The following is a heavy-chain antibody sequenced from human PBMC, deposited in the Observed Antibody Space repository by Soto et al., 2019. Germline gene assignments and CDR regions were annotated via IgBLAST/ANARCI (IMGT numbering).Heavy chain of an antibody. CDR3: ASYGDYPNYYYYYYMDV. D-gene: IGHD4-17*01. Sequence: GASVKVSCKASGYTFTSYAMHWVRQAPGQRLEWMGWINAGNGNTKYSQKFQGRVTITRDTSASTAYMELSSLRSEDTAVYYCASYGDYPNYYYYYYMDVWGKGTTVTVSS. CDR2: INAGNGNT. V-gene: IGHV1-3*01. CDR1: GYTFTSYA. J-gene: IGHJ6*03.